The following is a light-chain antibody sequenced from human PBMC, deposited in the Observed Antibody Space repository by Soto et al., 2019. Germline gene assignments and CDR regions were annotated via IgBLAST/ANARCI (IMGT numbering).Light chain of an antibody. J-gene: IGKJ1*01. CDR3: QQYNSNSQT. CDR1: QSISSW. Sequence: DIQMTQSPSTLSASVGDRVTIAFRASQSISSWLAWYQQKPGKAPTLLIYDASSLKSGVPSRFSGSGSGTEFTLTISSLQPDDFATYYCQQYNSNSQTFGQGTKVDIK. V-gene: IGKV1-5*01. CDR2: DAS.